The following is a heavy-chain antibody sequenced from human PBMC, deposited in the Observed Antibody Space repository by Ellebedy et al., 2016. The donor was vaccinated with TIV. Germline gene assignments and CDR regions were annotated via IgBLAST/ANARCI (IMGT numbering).Heavy chain of an antibody. V-gene: IGHV4-59*08. CDR1: GGSISSNY. CDR3: ARRYSRSSYHYFDY. CDR2: IYNSVIT. Sequence: MPSETLSLTCTVSGGSISSNYWDWIRQPPGKGLEWLGYIYNSVITNYNPSLKSRVTISLDTSKRQLSLKLRSVTAADTAVYYCARRYSRSSYHYFDYWGQGTLVIVSS. D-gene: IGHD1-26*01. J-gene: IGHJ4*02.